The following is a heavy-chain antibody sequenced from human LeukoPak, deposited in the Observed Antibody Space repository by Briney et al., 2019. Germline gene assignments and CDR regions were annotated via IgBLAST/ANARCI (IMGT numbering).Heavy chain of an antibody. V-gene: IGHV3-30*04. J-gene: IGHJ4*02. CDR2: ISYDGSNK. D-gene: IGHD6-13*01. CDR3: AKISVWFQLSSSLDY. Sequence: GGSLRLSCAASGFTFSSYAMHWVRQAPGKGLEWVAVISYDGSNKYYADSVKGRFTISRDNSKNTLYLQMNSLRAEDTAVYYCAKISVWFQLSSSLDYWGQGTLVTVSS. CDR1: GFTFSSYA.